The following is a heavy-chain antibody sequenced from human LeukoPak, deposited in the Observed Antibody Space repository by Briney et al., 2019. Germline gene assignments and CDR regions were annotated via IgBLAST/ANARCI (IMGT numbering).Heavy chain of an antibody. CDR1: GYTFTRYY. CDR2: INPNSGGT. V-gene: IGHV1-2*02. Sequence: ASVKVSCTASGYTFTRYYMHWVRQAPGQGLEWMGWINPNSGGTNYAQKFQGRVTITRDTSISTGYMERSRRRSADTAVYYGARAEQDILTGYYWFARWGQGTLVTVPS. D-gene: IGHD3-9*01. CDR3: ARAEQDILTGYYWFAR. J-gene: IGHJ5*02.